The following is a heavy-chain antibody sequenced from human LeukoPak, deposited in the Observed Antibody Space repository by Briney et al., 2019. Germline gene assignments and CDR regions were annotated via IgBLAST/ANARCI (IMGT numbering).Heavy chain of an antibody. J-gene: IGHJ6*02. V-gene: IGHV3-23*01. D-gene: IGHD5-12*01. CDR3: AKGPSDIVVSYYGMDV. Sequence: GGSLRLSCAASGFTSSSYAMSWVRQAPGKGLEWVSVISGGGYSTYYAASVKGRFTISRDNSKNTLYLQMNSLRAEDTAVYYCAKGPSDIVVSYYGMDVWGQGTTVTVSS. CDR2: ISGGGYST. CDR1: GFTSSSYA.